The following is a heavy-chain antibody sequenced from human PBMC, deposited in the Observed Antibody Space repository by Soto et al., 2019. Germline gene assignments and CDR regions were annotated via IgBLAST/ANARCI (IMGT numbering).Heavy chain of an antibody. CDR2: IYHSGST. J-gene: IGHJ5*02. D-gene: IGHD2-21*02. CDR3: ARVAYCGGDCYRGFDP. V-gene: IGHV4-30-2*01. Sequence: QLQLQESGSGLVKPSQTLSLTCAVSGGSISSGGYSWSWIRQPPGKGLEWIGYIYHSGSTYYNPSLKRRVTISVDRSKNQFSLKLSSVTAAETAVYYCARVAYCGGDCYRGFDPWGQGTLVTVSS. CDR1: GGSISSGGYS.